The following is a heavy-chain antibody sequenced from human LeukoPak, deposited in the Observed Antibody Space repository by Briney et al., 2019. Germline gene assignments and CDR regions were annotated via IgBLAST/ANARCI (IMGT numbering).Heavy chain of an antibody. CDR3: ARSYFSTYAMPLFDP. Sequence: ASVKVSCKVSGYTLTELSMHWVRQAPGKGLEWMGGFDPEDGETIYAQKFQGRVTMTEDTSTDTAYMELSSLRSEDTAVYYCARSYFSTYAMPLFDPWGQGTLVTVSS. CDR2: FDPEDGET. J-gene: IGHJ5*02. CDR1: GYTLTELS. D-gene: IGHD2-2*01. V-gene: IGHV1-24*01.